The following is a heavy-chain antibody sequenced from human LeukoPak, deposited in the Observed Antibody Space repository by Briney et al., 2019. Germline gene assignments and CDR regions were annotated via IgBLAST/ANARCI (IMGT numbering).Heavy chain of an antibody. V-gene: IGHV4-59*01. Sequence: SSETLSLTCTVSGGSISSYYWSRIRRPPGKGLEWIGYIYYSGSTNYNPSLKSRVTISVDTSKNQFSLKLSSVTAADTAVYYCARGWQTAFLDYHPDAFDIWGQGTMVTVSS. D-gene: IGHD3/OR15-3a*01. CDR1: GGSISSYY. CDR2: IYYSGST. CDR3: ARGWQTAFLDYHPDAFDI. J-gene: IGHJ3*02.